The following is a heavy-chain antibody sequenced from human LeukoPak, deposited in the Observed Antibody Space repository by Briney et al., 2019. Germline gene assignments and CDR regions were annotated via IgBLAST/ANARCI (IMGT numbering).Heavy chain of an antibody. D-gene: IGHD3-10*01. CDR1: GFTFSSYS. V-gene: IGHV3-21*01. CDR2: ISSSSSYI. CDR3: AGEGGYIYGSGSYFDY. Sequence: GGSLRLSCAASGFTFSSYSMNWVRQAPGKGLEWVSSISSSSSYIYYADSVKGRFTISRDKAQNSLYLQMNSLRAEDTAVYYCAGEGGYIYGSGSYFDYWGQGTLVTVSS. J-gene: IGHJ4*02.